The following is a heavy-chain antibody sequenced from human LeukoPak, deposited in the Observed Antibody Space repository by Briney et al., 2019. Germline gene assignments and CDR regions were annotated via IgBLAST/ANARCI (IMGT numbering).Heavy chain of an antibody. J-gene: IGHJ4*02. D-gene: IGHD3-22*01. CDR1: GGSFNGYY. V-gene: IGHV4-34*01. Sequence: PSETLSLTCAVYGGSFNGYYWSWIRQPPGKGLEWIGEINHSGSTNYNPSLKSRVTISVDTSKNQFSLKLSSVTAADTAVYYCARGITMIVVVSYYFDYWGQGTLVTVSS. CDR2: INHSGST. CDR3: ARGITMIVVVSYYFDY.